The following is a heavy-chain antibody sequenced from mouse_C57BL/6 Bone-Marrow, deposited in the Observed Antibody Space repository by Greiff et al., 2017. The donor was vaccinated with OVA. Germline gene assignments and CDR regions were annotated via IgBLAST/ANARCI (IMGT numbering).Heavy chain of an antibody. CDR1: GFTFSSYA. J-gene: IGHJ4*01. V-gene: IGHV5-9-1*02. Sequence: EVKLVESGAGLVKPGGSLKLSCAASGFTFSSYAMSWVRQTPEKRLEWVAYISSGGDFIYYADTVKGRFTISRDNARNTLFLQMSSLKSEDTAMYYCTRLLDAMDYWGQGTSVTVSS. D-gene: IGHD2-1*01. CDR2: ISSGGDFI. CDR3: TRLLDAMDY.